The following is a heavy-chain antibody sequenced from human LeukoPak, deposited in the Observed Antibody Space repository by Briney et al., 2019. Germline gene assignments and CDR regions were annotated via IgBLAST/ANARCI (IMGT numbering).Heavy chain of an antibody. CDR3: ASSYYYDSSGYPGAFDI. J-gene: IGHJ3*02. CDR1: GYTFTGYY. D-gene: IGHD3-22*01. CDR2: INPNSGGT. V-gene: IGHV1-2*02. Sequence: ASVKVSCKASGYTFTGYYMHWVRQAPGQGLEWMGWINPNSGGTNYAQKFQGRVTMTRDTSISTAYMELSRLRSDDTAVYYCASSYYYDSSGYPGAFDIWGQGTMVTVSS.